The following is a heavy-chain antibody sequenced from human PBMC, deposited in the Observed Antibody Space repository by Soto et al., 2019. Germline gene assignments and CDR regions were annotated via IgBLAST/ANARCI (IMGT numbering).Heavy chain of an antibody. CDR2: MNPDTGNT. D-gene: IGHD6-19*01. J-gene: IGHJ4*02. V-gene: IGHV1-8*01. CDR1: GYTFTTYD. Sequence: QVQLVQSGAEVEKPGASVKVSCKASGYTFTTYDFNWVRQAPGHGLEWMGWMNPDTGNTGYAQKFQGRVTMTRDTSISTAFMALSGLTAEDTAVYYCARALGYSSTSRLDLWGPGTLVTVSS. CDR3: ARALGYSSTSRLDL.